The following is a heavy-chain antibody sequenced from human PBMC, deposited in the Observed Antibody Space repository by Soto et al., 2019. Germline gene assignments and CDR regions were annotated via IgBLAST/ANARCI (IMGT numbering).Heavy chain of an antibody. D-gene: IGHD3-16*01. V-gene: IGHV4-61*01. CDR3: GRVPVDTYMIYWSDP. J-gene: IGHJ5*02. Sequence: SETLSLTCTVSGDSVSSGNYYWSWIRQPPGKGLEWIGSIYFTGNTNYNPSLKSRPTMSIDTSRNLFSLRLSSVTAADTAVYYCGRVPVDTYMIYWSDPWGQGTLVTVSS. CDR2: IYFTGNT. CDR1: GDSVSSGNYY.